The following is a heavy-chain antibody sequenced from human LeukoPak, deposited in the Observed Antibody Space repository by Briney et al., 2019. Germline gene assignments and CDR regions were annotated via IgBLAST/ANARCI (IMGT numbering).Heavy chain of an antibody. CDR1: GFTFSTYA. Sequence: GGSLRLSCAASGFTFSTYAMSWVRQAPGKGLEWVSAISGGGDSTYYADSVKGRFTISRENSKNTVYLQMNSLRAEDTAVYYCAKEAYYDILPKTDYGGQGTLVTVSA. CDR2: ISGGGDST. D-gene: IGHD3-9*01. CDR3: AKEAYYDILPKTDY. V-gene: IGHV3-23*01. J-gene: IGHJ4*02.